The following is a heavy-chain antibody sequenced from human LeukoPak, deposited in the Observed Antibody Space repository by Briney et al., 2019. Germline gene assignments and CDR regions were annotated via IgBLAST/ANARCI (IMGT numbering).Heavy chain of an antibody. CDR1: GYSISSGYY. Sequence: PSETLSLTCSVSGYSISSGYYWGWIRPPPGKGREWIGSIYHSGNTFYNPSLKSRVTMSIDMSENQFSLKLSSVTASDTAVYFCARLSYSFWTGHYWGQGILVTVSS. CDR3: ARLSYSFWTGHY. CDR2: IYHSGNT. J-gene: IGHJ4*02. D-gene: IGHD3/OR15-3a*01. V-gene: IGHV4-38-2*01.